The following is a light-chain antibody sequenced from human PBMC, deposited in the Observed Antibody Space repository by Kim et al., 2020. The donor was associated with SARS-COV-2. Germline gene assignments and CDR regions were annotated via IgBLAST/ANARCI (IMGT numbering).Light chain of an antibody. CDR1: QSVSSN. J-gene: IGKJ2*01. CDR3: QQYNDWPTT. CDR2: STS. Sequence: EIVMTQSPATLSMSPGERTTLSCRASQSVSSNLAWYQQKLGQAPRLLIYSTSTRATGIPARFSGSGSGTEFTLSISGLQSEDFALYYCQQYNDWPTTFGQGTKLEIK. V-gene: IGKV3-15*01.